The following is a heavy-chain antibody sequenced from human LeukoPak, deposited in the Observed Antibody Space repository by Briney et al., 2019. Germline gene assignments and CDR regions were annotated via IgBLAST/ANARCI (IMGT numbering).Heavy chain of an antibody. J-gene: IGHJ4*02. CDR3: VRSLDY. Sequence: PGGSLRLSCAASGFPFSSYAMNWVRQAPGKGLEWVSVIAGSGGFTQYADSVKGRFTISRDNSKNTVYLQMNRLRVEDTALYYCVRSLDYWGQGTLVTVSS. CDR2: IAGSGGFT. CDR1: GFPFSSYA. V-gene: IGHV3-23*01.